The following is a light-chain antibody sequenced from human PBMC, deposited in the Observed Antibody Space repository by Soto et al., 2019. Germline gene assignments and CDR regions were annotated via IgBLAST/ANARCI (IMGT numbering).Light chain of an antibody. V-gene: IGKV1-9*01. CDR2: AAS. Sequence: IQLTQSPSSLSASVGDRVTITCRASQGISSYLAWYQQKPGRAPKLLIYAASTLQSGVPSRFSGSGSGTAFTLTISSLQPADFATYYCQQLNSNPFTFGPGTKVDIK. CDR1: QGISSY. CDR3: QQLNSNPFT. J-gene: IGKJ3*01.